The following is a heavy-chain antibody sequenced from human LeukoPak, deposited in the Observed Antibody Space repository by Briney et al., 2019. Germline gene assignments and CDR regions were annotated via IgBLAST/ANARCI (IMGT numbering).Heavy chain of an antibody. Sequence: GGSLRLSCAASGFTFSIYAMHWVRLAPGKGLEWVAVISNDGSDKYYADSVKGRFTISRDNSKSTLYLQMNSLRTEDTAVYYCARRWYFDLWGRGTLVTVSS. CDR3: ARRWYFDL. CDR2: ISNDGSDK. CDR1: GFTFSIYA. J-gene: IGHJ2*01. V-gene: IGHV3-30*04.